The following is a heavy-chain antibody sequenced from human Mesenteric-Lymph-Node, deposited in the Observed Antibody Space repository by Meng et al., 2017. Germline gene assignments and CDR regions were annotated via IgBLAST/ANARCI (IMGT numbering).Heavy chain of an antibody. J-gene: IGHJ6*02. V-gene: IGHV4-39*07. CDR2: IYYSGST. CDR1: GGSISSSSYY. CDR3: ATDDGSGNAARPNYYYYGMDV. Sequence: SETLSLTCTVPGGSISSSSYYWGWIRQPPGKGLEWIGSIYYSGSTYYNPSLKSRVTISVDTSKNQFSLKLSSVTAADTAVYYCATDDGSGNAARPNYYYYGMDVWGQGTTVTVSS. D-gene: IGHD3-10*01.